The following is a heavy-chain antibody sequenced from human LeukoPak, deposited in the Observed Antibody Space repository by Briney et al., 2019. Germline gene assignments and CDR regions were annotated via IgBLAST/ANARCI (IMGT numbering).Heavy chain of an antibody. Sequence: SETLSLTCTVSGGSISSYYWNSIRQPPGKGLEWIGYIHYSGRSKYNPSLKSRVTMSVDTPKHQFSLKLSSVTAADTAVYYCATGYNSGWSDYWGQGTLVTVSS. CDR1: GGSISSYY. V-gene: IGHV4-59*01. CDR3: ATGYNSGWSDY. J-gene: IGHJ4*02. D-gene: IGHD6-19*01. CDR2: IHYSGRS.